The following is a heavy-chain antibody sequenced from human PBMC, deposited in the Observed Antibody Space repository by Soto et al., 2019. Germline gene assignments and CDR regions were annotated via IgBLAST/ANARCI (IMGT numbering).Heavy chain of an antibody. J-gene: IGHJ6*03. D-gene: IGHD2-2*01. V-gene: IGHV3-9*01. CDR3: AKGYCSSTSCYPGGYADYYYYYHMDV. CDR1: GFTFDDYA. CDR2: ISWNSGSI. Sequence: GGSLRLSCAASGFTFDDYAMHWVRQAPGKGLEWVSGISWNSGSIGYADSVKGRFTISRDNAKNSLYLQMNSLRAEDTALYYCAKGYCSSTSCYPGGYADYYYYYHMDVWGKGTTVTVSS.